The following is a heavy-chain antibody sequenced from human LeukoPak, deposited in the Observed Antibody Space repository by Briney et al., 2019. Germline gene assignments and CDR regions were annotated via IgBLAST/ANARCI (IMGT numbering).Heavy chain of an antibody. CDR1: GGSISSYY. D-gene: IGHD5-12*01. J-gene: IGHJ4*02. Sequence: SSETLSLTCTVSGGSISSYYWSWIRQPPGKGLEWIGYIYYSGSTNYNPSLKSRVTISVDTSKNQFSLKLSSVTAADTAVYYCARQWLYRFDYWGQGTLVTVSS. CDR3: ARQWLYRFDY. V-gene: IGHV4-59*08. CDR2: IYYSGST.